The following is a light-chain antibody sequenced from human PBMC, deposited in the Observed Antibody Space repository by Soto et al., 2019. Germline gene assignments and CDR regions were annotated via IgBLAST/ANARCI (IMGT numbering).Light chain of an antibody. Sequence: QSALTQPPSASGSPGQSVTISCTGTSSDVGAYNYVCWYQQHPGKAPKLMIYEVTKRPSGVPDRFSGSKSGSTASLTVSGLQADDEAEYYCASYAGTKLFVFGSGTKVTVL. J-gene: IGLJ1*01. V-gene: IGLV2-8*01. CDR2: EVT. CDR1: SSDVGAYNY. CDR3: ASYAGTKLFV.